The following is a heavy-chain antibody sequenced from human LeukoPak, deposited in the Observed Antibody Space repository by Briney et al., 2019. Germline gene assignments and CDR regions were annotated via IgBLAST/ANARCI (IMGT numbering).Heavy chain of an antibody. CDR2: IRYDGSNK. Sequence: PGGSLRLSCAASGFTFSCYGMHWVRQAPGKGLEWVAFIRYDGSNKYYADSVKGRFTISRDNSKNTLYLQMNSLRAEDTAVYYCAKAAYGSGSYYHYWGQGTLVTVSS. V-gene: IGHV3-30*02. D-gene: IGHD3-10*01. J-gene: IGHJ4*02. CDR1: GFTFSCYG. CDR3: AKAAYGSGSYYHY.